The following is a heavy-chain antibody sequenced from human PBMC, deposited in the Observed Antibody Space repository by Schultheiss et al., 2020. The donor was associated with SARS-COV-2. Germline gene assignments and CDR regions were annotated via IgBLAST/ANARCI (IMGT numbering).Heavy chain of an antibody. CDR2: ISGSGGST. D-gene: IGHD3-22*01. V-gene: IGHV3-23*01. Sequence: GGSLRLSCAASGFTFSSYEMNWVRQAPGKGLEWVSAISGSGGSTYYADSVKGRFTISRDNSKNTLYLQMNSLRAEDTAVYYCAKGRITMIVGGGWGQGTLVTVSS. CDR3: AKGRITMIVGGG. J-gene: IGHJ4*02. CDR1: GFTFSSYE.